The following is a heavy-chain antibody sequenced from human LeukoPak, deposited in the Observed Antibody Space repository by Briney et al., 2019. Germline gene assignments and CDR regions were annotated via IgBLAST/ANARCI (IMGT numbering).Heavy chain of an antibody. CDR2: IYYSGST. CDR1: GDSISPYY. Sequence: SETLSLTCTVSGDSISPYYWSWIRQPPGKGLEWIGYIYYSGSTNYNPSLKSRVTISVDTSKNQFSLKLSSVTAADTAVYYCARDVAVAARGYFDYWGQGTLVTVSS. CDR3: ARDVAVAARGYFDY. J-gene: IGHJ4*02. V-gene: IGHV4-59*01. D-gene: IGHD6-19*01.